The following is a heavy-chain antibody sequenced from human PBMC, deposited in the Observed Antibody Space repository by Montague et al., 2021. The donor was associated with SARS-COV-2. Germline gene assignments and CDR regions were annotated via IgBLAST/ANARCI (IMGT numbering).Heavy chain of an antibody. V-gene: IGHV2-70*11. D-gene: IGHD3-10*01. CDR2: IDWDDDK. Sequence: PALVKPTQTLTLTCTFSGFSLSTSGMCVSWIRQPPGKALEWLARIDWDDDKYYSTSLKTRLTISKDISKNQVVLTMTNMDPVDTATYYCARTAGTDYTGYYYYAMDVWGQGTTVTVSS. CDR3: ARTAGTDYTGYYYYAMDV. J-gene: IGHJ6*02. CDR1: GFSLSTSGMC.